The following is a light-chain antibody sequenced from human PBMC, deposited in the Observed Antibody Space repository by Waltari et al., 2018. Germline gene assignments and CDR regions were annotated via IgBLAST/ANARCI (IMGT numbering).Light chain of an antibody. Sequence: SYELTQPPSVSVSPGQTARITCSGDALPKKTSYWYQQKSGQAPVLVIYEDSKRPSGIPERFSGSSSGTMATLTISGAQVEDEADYYCYSTDSSAMEVFGGGTKLTVL. CDR1: ALPKKT. J-gene: IGLJ3*02. CDR2: EDS. V-gene: IGLV3-10*01. CDR3: YSTDSSAMEV.